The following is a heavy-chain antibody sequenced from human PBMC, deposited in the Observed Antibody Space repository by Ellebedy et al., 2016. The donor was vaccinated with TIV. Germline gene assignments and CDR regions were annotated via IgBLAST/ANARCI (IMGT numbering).Heavy chain of an antibody. D-gene: IGHD2/OR15-2a*01. J-gene: IGHJ6*02. Sequence: GESLKISCAASGFTFSSYSMSWVRQAPGKGLEWVANIKKDGSEIYYADSVKGRFIISRDNSENSLYLQMNSLRPEDTALYFCVKQASMDPLSAIRNYGLDVWGQGTTVTVSS. CDR1: GFTFSSYS. V-gene: IGHV3-7*03. CDR3: VKQASMDPLSAIRNYGLDV. CDR2: IKKDGSEI.